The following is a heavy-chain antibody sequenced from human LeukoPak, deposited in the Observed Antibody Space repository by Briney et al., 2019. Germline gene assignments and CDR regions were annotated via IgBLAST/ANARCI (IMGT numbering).Heavy chain of an antibody. Sequence: AGGSLRLSCAASEFTFSSYAMNWVRQAPGKGLEWVSFISTSSSYIYYADSVKGRFTISRDNAKNSLYLQMNSLRAEDTALYYCARDGDTVLTRGYYYYMDVWGKGTTVTVSS. CDR1: EFTFSSYA. CDR2: ISTSSSYI. CDR3: ARDGDTVLTRGYYYYMDV. J-gene: IGHJ6*03. D-gene: IGHD4-23*01. V-gene: IGHV3-21*01.